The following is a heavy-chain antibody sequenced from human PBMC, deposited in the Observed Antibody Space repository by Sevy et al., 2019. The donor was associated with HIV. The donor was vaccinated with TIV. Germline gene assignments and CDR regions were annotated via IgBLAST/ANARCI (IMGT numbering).Heavy chain of an antibody. V-gene: IGHV4-61*02. Sequence: SETLSLTCTVSGGSFSSSSYYWNWIRQPAGRGLEWIGRIYTSGSTNYNPSLKSLVTMSVDTSKNQFSLKLSSVTAADTAVYYRAGRIAVAAFDYWGQGNLVTVSS. D-gene: IGHD6-19*01. CDR3: AGRIAVAAFDY. J-gene: IGHJ4*02. CDR1: GGSFSSSSYY. CDR2: IYTSGST.